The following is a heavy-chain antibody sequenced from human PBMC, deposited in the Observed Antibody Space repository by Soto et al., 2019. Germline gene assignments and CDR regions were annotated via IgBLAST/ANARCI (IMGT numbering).Heavy chain of an antibody. CDR2: IYYSGST. Sequence: PSETLSLTCTVSNGSVSSGTYSWSWVRQPPGKGLEWIGYIYYSGSTYYNPSLKSRVTISVDTSKNQFSLKLSSVTAADTAVYYCVGWDHDASITGTITSSNVDYWGQGTLVTVSS. J-gene: IGHJ4*02. CDR3: VGWDHDASITGTITSSNVDY. CDR1: NGSVSSGTYS. D-gene: IGHD1-20*01. V-gene: IGHV4-30-2*03.